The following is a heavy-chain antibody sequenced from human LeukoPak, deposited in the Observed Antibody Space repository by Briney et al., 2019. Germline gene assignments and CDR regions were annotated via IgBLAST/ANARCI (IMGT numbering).Heavy chain of an antibody. CDR3: ARVARWDSSGYLFDY. CDR2: ISYDGTNK. V-gene: IGHV3-30*03. CDR1: GFTFSNYD. D-gene: IGHD3-22*01. Sequence: QPGRSLRLSCAASGFTFSNYDMHWVRQAPGKGLEWVAVISYDGTNKYYADSVKGRFTISRDNSKSTLYLQMNSLRAEDTAVYYCARVARWDSSGYLFDYWGQGTLVTVSS. J-gene: IGHJ4*02.